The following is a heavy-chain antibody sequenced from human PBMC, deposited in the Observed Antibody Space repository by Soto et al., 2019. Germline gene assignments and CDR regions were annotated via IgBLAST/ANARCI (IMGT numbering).Heavy chain of an antibody. CDR3: AKGRVGDTTSRAAGFDY. D-gene: IGHD1-26*01. CDR1: GFTFSSYA. J-gene: IGHJ4*02. CDR2: ISGSGGST. V-gene: IGHV3-23*01. Sequence: EVQLLESGGGLVQPGGSLRLSCAASGFTFSSYAMSWVRQAPGKGLEWVSAISGSGGSTYYADSVKGRFTIYRDNSKNTLYLQMNSLRAEDTAVYYCAKGRVGDTTSRAAGFDYWGQGTLGTVSS.